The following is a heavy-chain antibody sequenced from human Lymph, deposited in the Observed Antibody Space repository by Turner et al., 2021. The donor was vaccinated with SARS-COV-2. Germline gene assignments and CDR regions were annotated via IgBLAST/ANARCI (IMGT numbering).Heavy chain of an antibody. CDR3: ARHGFSGWYGGGMDV. CDR1: GGSISSYY. J-gene: IGHJ6*02. CDR2: IQYSGST. Sequence: QVQLQESGPGLVKPSETLSLTCTVSGGSISSYYWSWIRQPPGKGLEWIGYIQYSGSTNYNPSLKSRVTISVDTSKNQFSLKLNSVTAADTAVYYCARHGFSGWYGGGMDVWGQGTTVTVSS. D-gene: IGHD6-19*01. V-gene: IGHV4-59*08.